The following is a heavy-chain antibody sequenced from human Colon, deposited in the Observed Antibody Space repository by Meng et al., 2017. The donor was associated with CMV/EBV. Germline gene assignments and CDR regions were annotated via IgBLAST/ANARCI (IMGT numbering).Heavy chain of an antibody. CDR2: INHSGST. Sequence: SETLSLTCAVYGGSFSGYYWSWIRQPPGKGLEWIGEINHSGSTNCNPSLKSRVTISVDTSKNQFSLKLSSVTAADTAVYYCARSRYCSSTSCPMRSYYFDYWGQGTLVTVSS. CDR3: ARSRYCSSTSCPMRSYYFDY. CDR1: GGSFSGYY. D-gene: IGHD2-2*01. J-gene: IGHJ4*02. V-gene: IGHV4-34*01.